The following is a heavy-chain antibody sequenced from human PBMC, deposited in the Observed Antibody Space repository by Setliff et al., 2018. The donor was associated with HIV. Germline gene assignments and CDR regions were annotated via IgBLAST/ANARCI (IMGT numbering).Heavy chain of an antibody. V-gene: IGHV1-69*10. J-gene: IGHJ6*02. Sequence: ASVKVSCKASGGTFSSYAISWVRQAPGQGLEWMGGIIPILGIANYAQKFQGRVTITADKPTSTAYMELSSLRSEDTAVYYCARHPRGGSYLSGDYYYYGMDVWGQGTTVTVSS. CDR3: ARHPRGGSYLSGDYYYYGMDV. D-gene: IGHD1-26*01. CDR1: GGTFSSYA. CDR2: IIPILGIA.